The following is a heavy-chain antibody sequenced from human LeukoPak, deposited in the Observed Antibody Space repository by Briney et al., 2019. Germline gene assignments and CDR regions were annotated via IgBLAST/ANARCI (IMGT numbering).Heavy chain of an antibody. Sequence: SETLSLTCTVSGGSISSYYWSWIRQPPGKGLEWIGYIYYSGSTNYNPSLKSRVTIPVDTSKSQFSLKLSSVTAADTAVYYFAGAGRGPLFGDDSSGLFDYWGQGTLVTVSS. CDR2: IYYSGST. CDR3: AGAGRGPLFGDDSSGLFDY. D-gene: IGHD3-22*01. CDR1: GGSISSYY. V-gene: IGHV4-59*01. J-gene: IGHJ4*02.